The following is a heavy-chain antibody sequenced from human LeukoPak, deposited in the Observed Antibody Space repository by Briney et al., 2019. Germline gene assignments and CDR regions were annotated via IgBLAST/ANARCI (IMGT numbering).Heavy chain of an antibody. Sequence: DSMKGRFTISRDNAKNSLYLQMGRLRAEDTAVYYCARDYASDYWGQGTLVTVSS. D-gene: IGHD3-10*01. CDR3: ARDYASDY. V-gene: IGHV3-7*01. J-gene: IGHJ4*02.